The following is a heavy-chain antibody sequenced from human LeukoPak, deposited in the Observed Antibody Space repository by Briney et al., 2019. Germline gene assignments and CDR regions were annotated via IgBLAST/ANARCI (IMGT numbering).Heavy chain of an antibody. CDR3: ARPDYGDYRGDY. CDR2: ISSISSTI. V-gene: IGHV3-48*01. D-gene: IGHD4-17*01. CDR1: RFTFSTYS. J-gene: IGHJ4*02. Sequence: RGSLRLSCAAPRFTFSTYSMNWVRQAPGKRLGWVSYISSISSTIYYADSVKGRFTISRDNAKNSLYLQMNSLRAEDTAVYYCARPDYGDYRGDYWGQGTLVTVSS.